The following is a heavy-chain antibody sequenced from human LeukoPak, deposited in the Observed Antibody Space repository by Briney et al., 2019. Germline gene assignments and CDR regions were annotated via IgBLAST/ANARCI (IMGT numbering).Heavy chain of an antibody. CDR3: ARTPTHMITFGGVIQYYFDY. J-gene: IGHJ4*02. CDR2: INPNSGGT. Sequence: ASVKVSCKASGYTFTSYDINWVRQATGQGLEWMGWINPNSGGTNYAQKFQGRVTMTRDTSISTAYMELSRLRSDDTAVYYCARTPTHMITFGGVIQYYFDYWGQGTLVTVSS. CDR1: GYTFTSYD. V-gene: IGHV1-2*02. D-gene: IGHD3-16*01.